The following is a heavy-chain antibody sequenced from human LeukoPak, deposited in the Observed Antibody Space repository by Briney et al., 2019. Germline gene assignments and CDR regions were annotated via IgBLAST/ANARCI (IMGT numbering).Heavy chain of an antibody. CDR1: GYTFTGYY. J-gene: IGHJ3*02. CDR2: INPNSGGT. Sequence: GASVKVSCKASGYTFTGYYMHWVRQAPGQGLEWMGWINPNSGGTNYAQKFQGRVTMTRDTSISTAYMELSRLRSDDTAVYYCAREGFLPGRIAVAALHDAFDIWGQGTMVTVSS. CDR3: AREGFLPGRIAVAALHDAFDI. D-gene: IGHD6-13*01. V-gene: IGHV1-2*02.